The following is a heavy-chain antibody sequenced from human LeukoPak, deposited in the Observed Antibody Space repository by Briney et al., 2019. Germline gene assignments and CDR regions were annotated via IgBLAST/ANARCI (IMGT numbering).Heavy chain of an antibody. J-gene: IGHJ5*02. V-gene: IGHV1-18*01. CDR2: ISAYNGNT. CDR3: ARSMVRGVNWFDP. D-gene: IGHD3-10*01. CDR1: GYTFTSYG. Sequence: ASVKVSCKASGYTFTSYGISWVQQASGQGLEWMGWISAYNGNTNYAQKFQGRVTITADESTSTAYMELSSLRSEDTAVYYCARSMVRGVNWFDPWGQGTLVTVSS.